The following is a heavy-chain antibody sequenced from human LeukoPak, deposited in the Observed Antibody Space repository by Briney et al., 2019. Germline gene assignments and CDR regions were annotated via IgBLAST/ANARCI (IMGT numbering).Heavy chain of an antibody. J-gene: IGHJ5*02. CDR3: ARDASNGVGATIRSWFDP. CDR1: GGTFSSYA. CDR2: IIPIFGTA. D-gene: IGHD1-26*01. Sequence: SVKVSCKASGGTFSSYAISWVRQAPGQGLEWMGGIIPIFGTANYAQKFQGRVTITADKSTSTAYMELSSLRSEDTAVYYCARDASNGVGATIRSWFDPWGQGILVTVSS. V-gene: IGHV1-69*06.